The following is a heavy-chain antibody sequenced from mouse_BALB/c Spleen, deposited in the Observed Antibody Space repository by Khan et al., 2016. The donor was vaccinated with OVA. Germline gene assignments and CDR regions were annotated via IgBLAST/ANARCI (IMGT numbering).Heavy chain of an antibody. CDR2: INPDSSTI. CDR1: GFDFSRYW. Sequence: EVKLLESGGGLVQPGASLKLSCAASGFDFSRYWMSWVRQAPGKGLEWIGQINPDSSTINYTPSLKDKFIISRDDAKNTLYLQMSKVRSEDTALYYCGRARYDGLCFDYGGQGTTLTVSS. V-gene: IGHV4-1*02. J-gene: IGHJ2*01. CDR3: GRARYDGLCFDY. D-gene: IGHD2-14*01.